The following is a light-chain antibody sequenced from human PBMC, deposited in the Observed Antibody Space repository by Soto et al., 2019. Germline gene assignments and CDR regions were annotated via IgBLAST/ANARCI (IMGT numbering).Light chain of an antibody. CDR3: QQYNNWPPWT. V-gene: IGKV3-15*01. CDR2: GAS. Sequence: EIVMTQSPATLSVSLGERATLSCRASQSGSSNLAWYQQKPGQAPRLLIYGASTRATGIPDRFSGSGSGTEFTLTISSLQSEDFAVYYCQQYNNWPPWTFGQGTKVDIK. J-gene: IGKJ1*01. CDR1: QSGSSN.